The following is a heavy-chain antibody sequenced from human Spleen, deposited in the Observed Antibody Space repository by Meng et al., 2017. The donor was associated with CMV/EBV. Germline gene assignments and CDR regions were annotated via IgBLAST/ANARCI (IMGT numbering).Heavy chain of an antibody. V-gene: IGHV3-7*04. J-gene: IGHJ4*02. D-gene: IGHD3-22*01. CDR3: ARVPTSGYSPFDN. CDR2: MNPDGNER. Sequence: GESLKISCVASGFSHAPYFMTWVRQAPEKGLEWVAHMNPDGNERYYVESVKGRFTISRDNAKNSLYLQMNSLRAEDTGTYYCARVPTSGYSPFDNWGPGTPVTVSS. CDR1: GFSHAPYF.